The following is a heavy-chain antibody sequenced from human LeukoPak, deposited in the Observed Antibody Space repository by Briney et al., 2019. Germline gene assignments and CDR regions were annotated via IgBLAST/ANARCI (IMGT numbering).Heavy chain of an antibody. Sequence: GSLRLSCAASGFTFSSYAMHWVRQAPGKGLEYVSAISSNGGSTYYANSVKGRFTISRDNSKNTLYLQMGSLRAEDMAVYYCARGPYCSGGSCYEIVWYFQHWGQGTLVTVSS. CDR2: ISSNGGST. J-gene: IGHJ1*01. V-gene: IGHV3-64*01. CDR3: ARGPYCSGGSCYEIVWYFQH. D-gene: IGHD2-15*01. CDR1: GFTFSSYA.